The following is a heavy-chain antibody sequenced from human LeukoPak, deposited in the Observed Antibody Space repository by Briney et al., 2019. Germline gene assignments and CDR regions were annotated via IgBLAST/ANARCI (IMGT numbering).Heavy chain of an antibody. V-gene: IGHV4-59*01. D-gene: IGHD3-9*01. J-gene: IGHJ5*02. CDR3: ARLTGYSSESWFDP. CDR1: GGSISSYY. CDR2: IYYSGST. Sequence: SETLSLTCAVSGGSISSYYWSWIRQPPGKGLEWIGYIYYSGSTNYKSSLKSRVTISVDTSKNQFSLKLSSVTAADTAVYYCARLTGYSSESWFDPWGQGTLVTVSS.